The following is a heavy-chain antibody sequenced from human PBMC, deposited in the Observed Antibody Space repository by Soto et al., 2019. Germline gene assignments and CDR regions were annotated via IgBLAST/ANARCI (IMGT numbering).Heavy chain of an antibody. V-gene: IGHV3-7*01. Sequence: PGGSLRLSCAASGFTFSSYWISWVRQAPGKGLEWVANIKEDGSDMYYVDSVKGRFTISRDNAKNSLYLQMNSLRAEDTAVYYCATEVWVYYDFWSGYSDYWGQGTLVTVSS. J-gene: IGHJ4*02. D-gene: IGHD3-3*01. CDR1: GFTFSSYW. CDR3: ATEVWVYYDFWSGYSDY. CDR2: IKEDGSDM.